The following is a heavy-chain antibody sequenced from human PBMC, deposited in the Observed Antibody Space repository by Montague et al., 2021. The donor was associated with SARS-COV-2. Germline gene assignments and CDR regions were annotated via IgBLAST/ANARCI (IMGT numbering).Heavy chain of an antibody. J-gene: IGHJ5*02. Sequence: SLRLSCAASGLTFTSHWMTWVRQAPEKGLEWVASINQDGSDKYYVDSVKGRFTISRDNAKNSLFLQMNSLRVEDTAVYYCGRDMAPGGQGTLVTVSS. D-gene: IGHD5-24*01. CDR3: GRDMAP. CDR1: GLTFTSHW. CDR2: INQDGSDK. V-gene: IGHV3-7*03.